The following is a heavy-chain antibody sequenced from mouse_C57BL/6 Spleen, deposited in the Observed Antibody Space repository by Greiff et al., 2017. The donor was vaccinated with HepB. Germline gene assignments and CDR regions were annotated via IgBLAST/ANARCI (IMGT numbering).Heavy chain of an antibody. J-gene: IGHJ1*03. Sequence: EVKLEESGGGLVQPGGSMKLSCVASGFTFSNYWMNWVRQSPEKGLEWVAQIRLKSDNYATHYAESVKGRFTISRDDSKSSVYLQMNNLRAEDTGIYYCTGHDYDGDWYFDVWGTGTTVTVSS. CDR1: GFTFSNYW. CDR2: IRLKSDNYAT. V-gene: IGHV6-3*01. CDR3: TGHDYDGDWYFDV. D-gene: IGHD2-4*01.